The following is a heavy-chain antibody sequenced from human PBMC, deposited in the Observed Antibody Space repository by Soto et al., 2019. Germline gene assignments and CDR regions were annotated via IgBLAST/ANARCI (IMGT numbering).Heavy chain of an antibody. CDR1: GGSISGYF. CDR3: AGGEYGDGLDV. CDR2: LSDSGST. Sequence: SETLSLTCTVSGGSISGYFWSWIRQPPGKGLECIGYLSDSGSTDYTPSLNSRVTISVDTSKNQFSLQLSSVTAADTAVYYCAGGEYGDGLDVSGQGTMVTVSS. V-gene: IGHV4-59*01. J-gene: IGHJ6*02. D-gene: IGHD3-16*01.